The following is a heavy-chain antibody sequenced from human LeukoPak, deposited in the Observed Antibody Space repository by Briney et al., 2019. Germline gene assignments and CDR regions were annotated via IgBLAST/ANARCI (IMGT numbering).Heavy chain of an antibody. D-gene: IGHD1-26*01. CDR2: ISGSGGST. CDR1: GFTFSSYG. CDR3: AKDYMWDNDY. V-gene: IGHV3-23*01. Sequence: GGSLRLSCAASGFTFSSYGMHWVRQAPGKGLEWVSAISGSGGSTYYADTVKGRFTISRDNSKNTLYLQMNSLRAEDTAVYYCAKDYMWDNDYWGQGTLVTVSS. J-gene: IGHJ4*02.